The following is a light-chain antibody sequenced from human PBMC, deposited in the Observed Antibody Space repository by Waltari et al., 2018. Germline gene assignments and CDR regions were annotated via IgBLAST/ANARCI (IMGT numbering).Light chain of an antibody. V-gene: IGKV4-1*01. J-gene: IGKJ1*01. Sequence: DIVMTQFPDSLAVSLGERATINCKSSQSVLYRSNNKEYLAWDQQKPGQPAKLLIYWASTRESGVPDRFSGSGSGTDFTITISSLQAEDVAVYYCQQYCTTPTFGQGTKVEIK. CDR3: QQYCTTPT. CDR1: QSVLYRSNNKEY. CDR2: WAS.